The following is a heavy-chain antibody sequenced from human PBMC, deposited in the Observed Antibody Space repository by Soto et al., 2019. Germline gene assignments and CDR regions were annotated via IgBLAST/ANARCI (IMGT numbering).Heavy chain of an antibody. CDR2: VYYGGST. CDR3: AGGDYYHSSGYYFYYYTMDV. CDR1: CGSISSSSYY. Sequence: SETLSLTCPVACGSISSSSYYWGWIRQPPGKGLEWIGNVYYGGSTYYNPSLKSRVTISVETSKSQFSLKLSSITAADTDAYYCAGGDYYHSSGYYFYYYTMDVWGQGTTVTVPS. V-gene: IGHV4-39*01. D-gene: IGHD3-22*01. J-gene: IGHJ6*02.